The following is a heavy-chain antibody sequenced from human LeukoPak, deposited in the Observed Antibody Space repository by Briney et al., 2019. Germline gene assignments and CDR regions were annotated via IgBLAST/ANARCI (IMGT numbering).Heavy chain of an antibody. D-gene: IGHD3-3*01. CDR3: ASPGVFLEWSSDAFDI. V-gene: IGHV1-69*02. Sequence: ASVKVSCKXSGGTFSSYTISWVRQAPGQGLEWMGRIIPILGIANYSQKFQGRVTITADKSTSTAYMELSSLRSEDTAVYYCASPGVFLEWSSDAFDIWGLGTMVTVSS. CDR2: IIPILGIA. CDR1: GGTFSSYT. J-gene: IGHJ3*02.